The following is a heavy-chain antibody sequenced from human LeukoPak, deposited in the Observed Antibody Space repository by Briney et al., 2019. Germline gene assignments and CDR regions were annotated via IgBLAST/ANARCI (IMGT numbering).Heavy chain of an antibody. J-gene: IGHJ6*02. CDR2: ISRSSSYI. V-gene: IGHV3-21*01. CDR3: ARVGCSGGRCPGHGMDV. CDR1: GFTFSSYS. D-gene: IGHD2-15*01. Sequence: NPGGSLRLSCAASGFTFSSYSMNWVRQAPGEGLEWVSSISRSSSYIYYAESVKGRFTISRDNAKNSLYLQMNSLRVEDTAMYYCARVGCSGGRCPGHGMDVWGQGTTVTVSS.